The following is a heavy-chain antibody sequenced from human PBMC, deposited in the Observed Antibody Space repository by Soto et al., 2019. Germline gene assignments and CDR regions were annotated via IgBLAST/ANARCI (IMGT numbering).Heavy chain of an antibody. V-gene: IGHV3-53*01. J-gene: IGHJ6*02. CDR3: WTGCTVRADMDV. CDR2: VYSGGST. D-gene: IGHD4-17*01. Sequence: GGSLRLSCAASGFTLSSNYMSWVRQAPGKGLEWVSVVYSGGSTYYADSVKARFTLSRDNSKNTLYLQMNSLRAEDTAVYYCWTGCTVRADMDVWGQGTTVTVSS. CDR1: GFTLSSNY.